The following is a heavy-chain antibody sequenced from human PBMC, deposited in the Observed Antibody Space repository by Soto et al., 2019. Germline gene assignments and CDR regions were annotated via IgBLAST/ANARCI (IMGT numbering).Heavy chain of an antibody. CDR3: ARGFTTGATIEGFGY. CDR2: INHSGST. D-gene: IGHD1-1*01. V-gene: IGHV4-34*01. J-gene: IGHJ4*02. CDR1: GGSFSGYY. Sequence: SETLSLTCAVYGGSFSGYYWSWIRQPPGKGLEWIGEINHSGSTNYNPSLKSRVTISVDTSKNQFSLKLSSVTAADTAVYYCARGFTTGATIEGFGYWGQGTLVTVSS.